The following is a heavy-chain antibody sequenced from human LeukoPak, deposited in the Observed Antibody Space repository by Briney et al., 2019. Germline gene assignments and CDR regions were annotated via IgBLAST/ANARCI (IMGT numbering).Heavy chain of an antibody. D-gene: IGHD2-8*02. J-gene: IGHJ6*02. V-gene: IGHV3-7*01. CDR1: GFTFSSSW. Sequence: GGSLRLSCAASGFTFSSSWMKWIRQAPGKGLEWVATIKQAGSGYYYVDSVQGRFTISRDDAEDSVSLQMNSLRAEDTAVYYCARGYCAGTACYVGGMDVWGQGTTVTVAS. CDR3: ARGYCAGTACYVGGMDV. CDR2: IKQAGSGY.